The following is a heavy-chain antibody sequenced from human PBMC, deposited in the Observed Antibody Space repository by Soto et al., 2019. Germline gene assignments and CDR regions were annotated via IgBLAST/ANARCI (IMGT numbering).Heavy chain of an antibody. CDR1: GFTFSNYG. Sequence: EVQLEESGGGLVQPGGSLRLSCEASGFTFSNYGINWVRQAPGKGLEWVSHISSSSSTIYYAESVKGRFSISRDNAKNSLYLQMSSLRGEDTAVYYCATSFITTVGTTAWGQGTQVTVSS. J-gene: IGHJ4*02. CDR3: ATSFITTVGTTA. D-gene: IGHD1-1*01. CDR2: ISSSSSTI. V-gene: IGHV3-48*01.